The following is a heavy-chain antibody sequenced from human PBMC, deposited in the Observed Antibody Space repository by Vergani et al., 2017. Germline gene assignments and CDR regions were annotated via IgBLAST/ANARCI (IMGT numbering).Heavy chain of an antibody. V-gene: IGHV4-39*01. Sequence: QLQLQESGPGLVKPSETLSLTCTVSGGSISSSSYYWGWIRQPPGKGLEWIGSIYYSGSTYSNPSLKSRVTISVDTSKNQFSLKLSSVTAADTAVYYCARHLSIAVGGSDWFDPWGQGTLVTVSS. D-gene: IGHD6-19*01. CDR2: IYYSGST. J-gene: IGHJ5*02. CDR3: ARHLSIAVGGSDWFDP. CDR1: GGSISSSSYY.